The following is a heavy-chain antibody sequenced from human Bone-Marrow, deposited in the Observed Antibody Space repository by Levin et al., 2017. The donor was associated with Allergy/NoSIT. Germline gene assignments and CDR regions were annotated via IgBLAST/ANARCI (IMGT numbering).Heavy chain of an antibody. J-gene: IGHJ4*02. CDR3: ARASNTAMVAYYFDY. Sequence: PGGSLRLSCAASGFTFSSYAMHWVRQAPGKGLEWVAVISYDGSNKYYADSVKGRFTISRDNSKNTLYLQMNSLRAEDTAVYYCARASNTAMVAYYFDYWGQGTLVTVSS. D-gene: IGHD5-18*01. V-gene: IGHV3-30-3*01. CDR2: ISYDGSNK. CDR1: GFTFSSYA.